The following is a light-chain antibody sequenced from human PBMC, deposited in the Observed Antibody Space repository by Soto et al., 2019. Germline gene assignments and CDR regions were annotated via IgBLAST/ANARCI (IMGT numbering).Light chain of an antibody. CDR3: QKYDSAPWT. J-gene: IGKJ1*01. CDR1: QGISNY. Sequence: EIQMTQSPSSLSASVGDRVTITCRASQGISNYLAWYQQKPGKVPKLLIYGASTLQSGVPSRLSGSGSGTDFNLIINSLEPEDVATDYCQKYDSAPWTFGEGTKVEIK. CDR2: GAS. V-gene: IGKV1-27*01.